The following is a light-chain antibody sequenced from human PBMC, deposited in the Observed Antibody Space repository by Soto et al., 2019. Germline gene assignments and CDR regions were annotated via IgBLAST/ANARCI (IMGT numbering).Light chain of an antibody. Sequence: DVVMTQTPLSVPVASGQPASIXXKSXQSLLHITGETFLFWYLQKPGQSPQXXIYEVSTRVSGVPDRFSGSGAGTDFTLEISRVETDDVGIYYCMQSTQLPPTFGQGTRLEIK. V-gene: IGKV2D-29*02. CDR2: EVS. CDR3: MQSTQLPPT. CDR1: QSLLHITGETF. J-gene: IGKJ5*01.